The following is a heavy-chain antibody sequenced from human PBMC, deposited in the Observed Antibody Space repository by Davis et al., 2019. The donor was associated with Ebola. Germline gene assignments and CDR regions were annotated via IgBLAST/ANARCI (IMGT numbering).Heavy chain of an antibody. J-gene: IGHJ4*02. V-gene: IGHV4-59*08. D-gene: IGHD5-18*01. CDR2: IYYIGST. CDR3: ARLGGYSYGLDY. Sequence: SETLSLTCTVSGGSISSYYWSWIRQPPGKGLEWLGHIYYIGSTNYNPSLKSRVTISVDTSKNQFSLKLSSVTAADTAVYYCARLGGYSYGLDYWGQGTLVTVSS. CDR1: GGSISSYY.